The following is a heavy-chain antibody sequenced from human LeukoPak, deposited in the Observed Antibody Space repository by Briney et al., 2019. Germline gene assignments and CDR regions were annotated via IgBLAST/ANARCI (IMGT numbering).Heavy chain of an antibody. Sequence: PGGSLRLSCAASGFTFRGSWMTWVRQAPGKGLEWVAHIKEDGTEEYYVDSVKGRFTISRDNAKNSLYLQMNSLRADDTAVHYCAGSNDVWELHYWGQGTLVSVSS. CDR1: GFTFRGSW. D-gene: IGHD1-26*01. J-gene: IGHJ4*02. CDR3: AGSNDVWELHY. CDR2: IKEDGTEE. V-gene: IGHV3-7*05.